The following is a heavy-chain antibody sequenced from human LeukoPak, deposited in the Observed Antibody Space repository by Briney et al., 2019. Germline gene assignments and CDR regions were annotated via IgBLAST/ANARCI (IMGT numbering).Heavy chain of an antibody. V-gene: IGHV3-23*01. Sequence: GGSLRLSCAASGFTFSSYAMSWVRQAPGKGLEWVSAISGSGGSTYYADSVKGRFTISRDNSKNTLYLQMNSPRAEDTAVYYCAKVSSGYWYYFDYWGQGTLVTVSS. CDR2: ISGSGGST. D-gene: IGHD3-22*01. CDR1: GFTFSSYA. CDR3: AKVSSGYWYYFDY. J-gene: IGHJ4*02.